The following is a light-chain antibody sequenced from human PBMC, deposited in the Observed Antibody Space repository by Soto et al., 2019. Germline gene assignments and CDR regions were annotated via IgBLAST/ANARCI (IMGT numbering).Light chain of an antibody. Sequence: DIPMTQSPSTLSASVGDRVTITCRASQSISSWLAWYQKKPGKAPKLLIYKASNLESEVPSRFSGSGSGTEFTLTISSLQPDDFATYYCQQYTSYPLTFGPGTKVDIK. CDR3: QQYTSYPLT. CDR2: KAS. V-gene: IGKV1-5*03. J-gene: IGKJ3*01. CDR1: QSISSW.